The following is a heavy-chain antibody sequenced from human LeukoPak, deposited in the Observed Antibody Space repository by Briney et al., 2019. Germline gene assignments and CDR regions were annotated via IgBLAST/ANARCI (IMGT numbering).Heavy chain of an antibody. CDR1: GGSISSGSHY. D-gene: IGHD6-13*01. Sequence: SQTLSLTCTVSGGSISSGSHYWSWIRQPAGKGLEWIGRIYTSGSTNYNPSLKSRVTISVDTSMNQFSLKLSSVTAADTAVYYCARVLFGTSDAFDIWGQGTMVTVSS. J-gene: IGHJ3*02. CDR3: ARVLFGTSDAFDI. V-gene: IGHV4-61*02. CDR2: IYTSGST.